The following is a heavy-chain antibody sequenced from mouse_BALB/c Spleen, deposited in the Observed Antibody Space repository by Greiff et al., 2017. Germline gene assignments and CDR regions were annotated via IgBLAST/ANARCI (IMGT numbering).Heavy chain of an antibody. V-gene: IGHV1S126*01. CDR1: GYSFTSYW. J-gene: IGHJ2*01. Sequence: QVQLKQSGPQLVRPGASVKISCKASGYSFTSYWMHWVKQRPGQGLEWIGMIDPSDSETRLNQKFKDKATLTVDKSSSTAYMQLSSPTSEDSAVYYCARSMTSYYFDYWGQGTTLTVSS. CDR2: IDPSDSET. CDR3: ARSMTSYYFDY.